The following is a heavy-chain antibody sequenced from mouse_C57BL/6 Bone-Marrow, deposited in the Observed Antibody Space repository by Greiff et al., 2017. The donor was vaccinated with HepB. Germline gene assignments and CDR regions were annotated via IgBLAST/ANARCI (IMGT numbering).Heavy chain of an antibody. D-gene: IGHD3-2*02. CDR3: AREHTSQATDD. CDR2: IFPGSGST. J-gene: IGHJ2*01. V-gene: IGHV1-75*01. CDR1: GYTFTDYY. Sequence: VQLQESGPELVKPGASVKISCKASGYTFTDYYINWVKQRPGQGLEWIGWIFPGSGSTYYNEKFKGKATLTVDKSSSTAYMWLSSLTSEDSAVYFCAREHTSQATDDWGQGTTLTVSS.